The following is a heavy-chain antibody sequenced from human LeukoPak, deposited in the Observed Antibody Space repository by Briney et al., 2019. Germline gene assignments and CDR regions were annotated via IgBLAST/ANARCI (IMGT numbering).Heavy chain of an antibody. CDR2: INPSDGST. D-gene: IGHD1-26*01. J-gene: IGHJ6*03. V-gene: IGHV1-46*01. Sequence: RASVKVSCKASGYTFTSHYMHWVRQAPGQGLEWMGIINPSDGSTNYAQKFQGRVTMTRDMSTSIVYMEVSSLRSEDTAVYYCARGRYSGSYLDYYYYMDVWGKGTTVTISS. CDR1: GYTFTSHY. CDR3: ARGRYSGSYLDYYYYMDV.